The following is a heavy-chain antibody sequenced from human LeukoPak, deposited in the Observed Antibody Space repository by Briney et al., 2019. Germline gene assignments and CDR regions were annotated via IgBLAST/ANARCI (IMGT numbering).Heavy chain of an antibody. V-gene: IGHV4-39*07. D-gene: IGHD5-12*01. CDR2: IYTSGST. CDR1: GGSISYSNSY. J-gene: IGHJ4*02. CDR3: ARGGDVGGYDFGY. Sequence: RTSETLSLTCTVSGGSISYSNSYWGWIRQPPGKGLEWIGRIYTSGSTNYNPSLKSRVTMSVDTSKNQFSLKLSSVTAADTAVYYCARGGDVGGYDFGYWGQGTLVTVSS.